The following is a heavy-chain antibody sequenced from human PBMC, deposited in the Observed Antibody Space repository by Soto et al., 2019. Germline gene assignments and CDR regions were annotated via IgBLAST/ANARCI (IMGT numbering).Heavy chain of an antibody. CDR2: ISGRVGST. CDR3: AKARGGSAFDI. CDR1: GFTFSSYA. V-gene: IGHV3-23*01. J-gene: IGHJ3*02. D-gene: IGHD3-10*01. Sequence: EVQLLESGGGLVQPGGSLRLSCAASGFTFSSYAISWVRQAPGKGLEWVSAISGRVGSTFYADSVKGRFTRSNDNSNNTLYLQMNSLRAEDTAVYYCAKARGGSAFDIWGKGTMVTVSS.